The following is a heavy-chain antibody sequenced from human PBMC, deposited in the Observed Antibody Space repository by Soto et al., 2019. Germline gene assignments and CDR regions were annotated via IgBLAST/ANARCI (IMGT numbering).Heavy chain of an antibody. CDR3: ERDQNGGPNVDY. Sequence: QVQLQESGPGLVKPSATLSLTCSVSGGSISDYYWSWIRQPPGRGLEWIGYIYKSGSTNYNPSLKSRVTISVETSKYLFSLRLSSVTAADTAGYYWERDQNGGPNVDYWGHGTLVTVSS. J-gene: IGHJ4*01. D-gene: IGHD3-16*01. V-gene: IGHV4-59*01. CDR2: IYKSGST. CDR1: GGSISDYY.